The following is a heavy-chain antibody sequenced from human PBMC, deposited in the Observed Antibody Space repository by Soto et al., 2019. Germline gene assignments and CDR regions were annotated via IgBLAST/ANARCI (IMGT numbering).Heavy chain of an antibody. V-gene: IGHV3-23*01. Sequence: LGAPLRLSXAASGFTFSSYAMSWVRQAPGKGLEWVSAISGSGGSTYYADSVKGRFTISRDNSKNTLYLQMNSLRAEDTAVYYCAKATYYDILTGYATDYWGQGTLVTVSS. J-gene: IGHJ4*02. CDR2: ISGSGGST. D-gene: IGHD3-9*01. CDR1: GFTFSSYA. CDR3: AKATYYDILTGYATDY.